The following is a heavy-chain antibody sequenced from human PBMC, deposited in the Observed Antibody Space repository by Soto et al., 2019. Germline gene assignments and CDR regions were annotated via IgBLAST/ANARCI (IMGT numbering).Heavy chain of an antibody. D-gene: IGHD2-2*02. CDR3: ARGSGYCSSTSCYTVLDYYYYGMDV. V-gene: IGHV1-69*13. Sequence: SVKVSCKASGCTFSSYAISCVRQAPGQVLEWMGGIIPIFGTANYAQKFQGRVTITADESTSTAYMELSSLRSEDTAVYYCARGSGYCSSTSCYTVLDYYYYGMDVWGQGTTVTVSS. CDR2: IIPIFGTA. CDR1: GCTFSSYA. J-gene: IGHJ6*02.